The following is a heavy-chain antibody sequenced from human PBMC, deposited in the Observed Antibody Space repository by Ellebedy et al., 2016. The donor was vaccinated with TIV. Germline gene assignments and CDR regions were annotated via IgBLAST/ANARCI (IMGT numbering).Heavy chain of an antibody. CDR2: IIPVLGLI. Sequence: AASVKVSCKASGGTFSGSAISWVRQAPGQGLEWMGRIIPVLGLIYSAQNFKGRITITADTYTNTAYMELSSLRADDRAVYFCASHHGGTTGSPFVYWGQGHLLTVSS. CDR3: ASHHGGTTGSPFVY. V-gene: IGHV1-69*04. CDR1: GGTFSGSA. J-gene: IGHJ4*02. D-gene: IGHD4-23*01.